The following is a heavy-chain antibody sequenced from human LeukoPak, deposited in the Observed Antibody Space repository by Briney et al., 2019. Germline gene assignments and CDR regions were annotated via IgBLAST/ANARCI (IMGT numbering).Heavy chain of an antibody. Sequence: GGSLRLSCAASGFTFSNYWMSWVRQAPGKGLEWVANIKQDGSEKYYVDSVKGRFTISRDNAKNSLYLQMNSLRAEDTAVYYCARMEQWLISFDYWGQGTLVTVSS. CDR1: GFTFSNYW. D-gene: IGHD6-19*01. J-gene: IGHJ4*02. CDR2: IKQDGSEK. CDR3: ARMEQWLISFDY. V-gene: IGHV3-7*03.